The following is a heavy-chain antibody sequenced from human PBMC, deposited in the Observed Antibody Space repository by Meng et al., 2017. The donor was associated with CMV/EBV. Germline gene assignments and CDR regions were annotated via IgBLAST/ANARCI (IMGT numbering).Heavy chain of an antibody. CDR2: IYSGGSST. CDR1: GFTFRDYA. D-gene: IGHD2-2*01. V-gene: IGHV3-23*03. J-gene: IGHJ4*02. CDR3: SRGTSFHY. Sequence: GESLKISCITSGFTFRDYAMSWVRQAPGKGLEWVSVIYSGGSSTYYADSVKGRFTISRDNSKNTLYLQMNSLRAEDTAVYYCSRGTSFHYWGQGPLVTVSS.